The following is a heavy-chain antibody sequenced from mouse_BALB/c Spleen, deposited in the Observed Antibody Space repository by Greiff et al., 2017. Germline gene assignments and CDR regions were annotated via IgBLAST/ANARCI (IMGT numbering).Heavy chain of an antibody. D-gene: IGHD1-1*01. Sequence: DVMLVESGGGLVQPGGSLRLSCATSGFTFTGYYMSWVRQPPGKALEWFGFISNKANGYTTEYRASVKGRFTISRDNSQSILYLQMNTLRAEDSATVYCSRGRYYGRAMDYWGQGTAVTVSA. CDR1: GFTFTGYY. V-gene: IGHV7-3*02. CDR3: SRGRYYGRAMDY. CDR2: ISNKANGYTT. J-gene: IGHJ4*01.